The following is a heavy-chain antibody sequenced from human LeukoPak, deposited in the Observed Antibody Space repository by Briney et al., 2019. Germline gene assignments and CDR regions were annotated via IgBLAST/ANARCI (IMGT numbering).Heavy chain of an antibody. Sequence: NPSETLSLACTVSGGSISSGGYYWSWLRQHLGKGLEWIGYIYYSGSTYYNPSLKSRVTISVDTSKNQFSLKLSSVTAADTAVYYCAGSSGWYFRSFDYWGQGTLVTVSS. D-gene: IGHD6-19*01. CDR2: IYYSGST. CDR3: AGSSGWYFRSFDY. V-gene: IGHV4-31*03. J-gene: IGHJ4*02. CDR1: GGSISSGGYY.